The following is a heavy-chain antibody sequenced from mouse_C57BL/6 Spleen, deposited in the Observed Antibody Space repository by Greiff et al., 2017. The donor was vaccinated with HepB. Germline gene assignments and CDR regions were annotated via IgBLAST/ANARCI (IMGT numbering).Heavy chain of an antibody. CDR2: IDPSDSYT. Sequence: VQLQQPGAELVMPGASVKLSCKASGYPFTSYWMHWVKQRPGQGLEWIGEIDPSDSYTNYNQKFKGKSTLTVDKSSSTAYMQLSSLTSEDSAVYYCARDYYYGSSYRGYFDYWGQGTTLTVSS. CDR1: GYPFTSYW. J-gene: IGHJ2*01. CDR3: ARDYYYGSSYRGYFDY. V-gene: IGHV1-69*01. D-gene: IGHD1-1*01.